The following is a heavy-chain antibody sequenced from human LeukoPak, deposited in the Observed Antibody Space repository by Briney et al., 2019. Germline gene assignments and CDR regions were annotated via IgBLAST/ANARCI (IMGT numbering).Heavy chain of an antibody. CDR2: IYNDGST. J-gene: IGHJ4*02. CDR3: YFDWLLRSVY. D-gene: IGHD3-9*01. Sequence: HPGGSLRLSCAASGLTVSSSYMSWVRQAPGKGLEWVSIIYNDGSTYYADSVKGRFTISRDNSKNTLYLQMNSLRAEDTAVYYCYFDWLLRSVYWGQGTLVTVSS. CDR1: GLTVSSSY. V-gene: IGHV3-53*01.